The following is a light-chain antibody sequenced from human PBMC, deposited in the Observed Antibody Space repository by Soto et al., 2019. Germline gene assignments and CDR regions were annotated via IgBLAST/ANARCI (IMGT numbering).Light chain of an antibody. CDR3: QEYQSYSRR. V-gene: IGKV1-5*01. J-gene: IGKJ1*01. Sequence: DIQMTQSPSTLYASVGDRVTITCRASQSISSWLAWYQQKPGKAPKLLIYDASSLESGVPSRFSGSGSGTEFTLTISSLKPDDFATYYCQEYQSYSRRFGQGTKVDIK. CDR1: QSISSW. CDR2: DAS.